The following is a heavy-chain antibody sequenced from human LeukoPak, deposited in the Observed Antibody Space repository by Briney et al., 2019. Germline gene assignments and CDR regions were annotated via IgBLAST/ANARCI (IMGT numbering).Heavy chain of an antibody. J-gene: IGHJ4*02. CDR2: IYTSGTS. V-gene: IGHV4-61*02. CDR1: GASISSDTYY. CDR3: ARGPGGYRSPSFDY. Sequence: SETLSLTCTVSGASISSDTYYWTWIRQPGGKGLEWIGRIYTSGTSNYNPSLKSRVTISVDTSRNHFSLKLTSVTAADTAVYYCARGPGGYRSPSFDYWGQGILVTVSS. D-gene: IGHD5-24*01.